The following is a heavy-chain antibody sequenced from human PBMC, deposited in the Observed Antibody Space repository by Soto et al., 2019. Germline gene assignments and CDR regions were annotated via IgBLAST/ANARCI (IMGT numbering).Heavy chain of an antibody. CDR3: GRGIEVDDVNWFDP. Sequence: PSETLSLTCTVSGGSISSYYWSWIRQPPGKGLEWIGYIYYSGSTNYNPSLTSRVTISVDTSKNQFSLKLSSVTAADTAVYYCGRGIEVDDVNWFDPWGQGTLVTVSS. CDR1: GGSISSYY. J-gene: IGHJ5*02. V-gene: IGHV4-59*12. D-gene: IGHD6-19*01. CDR2: IYYSGST.